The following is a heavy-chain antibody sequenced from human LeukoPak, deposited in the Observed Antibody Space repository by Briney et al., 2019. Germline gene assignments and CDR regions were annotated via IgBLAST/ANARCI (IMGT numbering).Heavy chain of an antibody. CDR1: GFTFSDYY. CDR3: ARVSGSYFHY. V-gene: IGHV3-11*05. J-gene: IGHJ4*02. CDR2: ISSSSSYT. D-gene: IGHD1-26*01. Sequence: PGGSLRLSCAASGFTFSDYYMSWIRQAPGKGLEWVSYISSSSSYTNYADSVKGRFTISRDNAKNSLYLQMDSLRAEDTAVYYCARVSGSYFHYWGQGTLVTVSS.